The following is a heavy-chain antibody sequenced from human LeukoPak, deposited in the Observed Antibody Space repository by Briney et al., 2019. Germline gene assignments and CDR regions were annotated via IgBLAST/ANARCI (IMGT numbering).Heavy chain of an antibody. Sequence: PSETLSLTCTVSGYSISSGYYWDWIRQPPGKGLEWIGTLSHSGSSYYNPSLKSRVTISVDTSKNQFSLNLSSVTAADTAVFYCARAAGAGDFDYWGQGTLVTVSS. J-gene: IGHJ4*02. V-gene: IGHV4-38-2*02. CDR1: GYSISSGYY. CDR2: LSHSGSS. D-gene: IGHD1-26*01. CDR3: ARAAGAGDFDY.